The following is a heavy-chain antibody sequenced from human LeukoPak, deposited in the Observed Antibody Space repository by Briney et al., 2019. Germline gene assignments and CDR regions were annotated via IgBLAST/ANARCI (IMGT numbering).Heavy chain of an antibody. CDR2: ISGSGGST. CDR1: VFTFSSYA. J-gene: IGHJ4*02. CDR3: ANARDYYYDSSGYWD. V-gene: IGHV3-23*01. D-gene: IGHD3-22*01. Sequence: GGSLRLSCAASVFTFSSYAMSWVRQAPGKGLEWVSAISGSGGSTYYADSVKGRFTISRDNSKNTLYLQMNSLRAEDTAVYYCANARDYYYDSSGYWDWGQGTLVTVSS.